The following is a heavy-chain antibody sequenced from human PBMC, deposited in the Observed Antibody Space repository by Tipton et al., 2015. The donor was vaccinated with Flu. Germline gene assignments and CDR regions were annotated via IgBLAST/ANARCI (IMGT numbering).Heavy chain of an antibody. CDR1: GYSISSGYY. CDR2: IFHGGST. J-gene: IGHJ4*02. D-gene: IGHD3-10*01. Sequence: TLSLTCTVSGYSISSGYYWGWIRQPPGKGLEWIGSIFHGGSTYYNPSLKSRVTISVDTSKNQFSLKLSSVTAADTAVYYCSTHYYGSGTQYAFDYWGQGTLVTVSS. V-gene: IGHV4-38-2*02. CDR3: STHYYGSGTQYAFDY.